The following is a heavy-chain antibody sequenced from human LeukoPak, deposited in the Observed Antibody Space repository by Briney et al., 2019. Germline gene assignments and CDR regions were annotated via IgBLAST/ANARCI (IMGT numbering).Heavy chain of an antibody. J-gene: IGHJ5*01. Sequence: TSETLSLTCAVYGGSFSGYYWSWIRQPPGKGLEWLGEMNHSGSTTYNPSLKSRVTISVDTSKNQFSLKLNSVTAADTAVYYCARLVIRAFDSWGQGILVTVSS. CDR1: GGSFSGYY. CDR2: MNHSGST. V-gene: IGHV4-34*01. D-gene: IGHD2-8*02. CDR3: ARLVIRAFDS.